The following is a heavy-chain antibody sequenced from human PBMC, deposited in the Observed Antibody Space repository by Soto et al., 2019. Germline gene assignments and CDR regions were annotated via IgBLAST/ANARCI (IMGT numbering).Heavy chain of an antibody. CDR3: AAELGFGKLSVV. D-gene: IGHD3-10*01. V-gene: IGHV1-69*01. CDR2: IIPLFGTT. CDR1: GDTFKNCV. Sequence: QVQVVQSGVEVRRPGSSVIVSCKASGDTFKNCVISWVRQAPGQGLEWMGGIIPLFGTTDFAQRFQGRLTITTDESTTTAYMELSRLRSEDTATYYCAAELGFGKLSVVWGQGTTVIVSS. J-gene: IGHJ6*02.